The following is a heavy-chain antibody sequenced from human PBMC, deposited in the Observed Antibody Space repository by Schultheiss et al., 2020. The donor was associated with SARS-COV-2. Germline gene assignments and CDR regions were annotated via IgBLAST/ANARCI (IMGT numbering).Heavy chain of an antibody. CDR2: IKQDGSEK. CDR3: ARGVGCTNGVCSSFAY. Sequence: GGSLRLSCAASGFTFSSYAMHWVRQAPGKGLEWVANIKQDGSEKYYVDSVKGRFTISRDNAKNSLYLQMNSLRAEDTAVYYCARGVGCTNGVCSSFAYWGQGTLVTVSS. J-gene: IGHJ4*02. D-gene: IGHD2-8*01. V-gene: IGHV3-7*01. CDR1: GFTFSSYA.